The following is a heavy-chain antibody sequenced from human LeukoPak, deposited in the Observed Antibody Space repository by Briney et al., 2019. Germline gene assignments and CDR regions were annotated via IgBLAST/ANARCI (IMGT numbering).Heavy chain of an antibody. CDR1: GFTFDDYA. V-gene: IGHV3-9*01. CDR3: AKELMETTSPATYYYYGMDV. CDR2: ISWNSGSI. Sequence: GGSLRLSCAASGFTFDDYAMPWVRQAPGKGLEWVSGISWNSGSIGYADSVKGRFTISRDNAKNSLYLQMNSLRAEDTALYYCAKELMETTSPATYYYYGMDVWGQGTTVTVSS. J-gene: IGHJ6*02. D-gene: IGHD2-8*01.